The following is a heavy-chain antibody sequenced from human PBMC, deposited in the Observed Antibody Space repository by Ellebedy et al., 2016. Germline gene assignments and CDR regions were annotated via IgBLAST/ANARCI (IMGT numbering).Heavy chain of an antibody. CDR3: ALKPHDIVVVTGWYFQH. CDR2: IDPSDSYT. Sequence: GESLKISXKGSGYSFTSYWISWVRQMTGKGLEWMGRIDPSDSYTNYSPSFQGHVTISADKSISTAYLQWSSLKASDTAMYYCALKPHDIVVVTGWYFQHWGQGTLVTVSS. CDR1: GYSFTSYW. J-gene: IGHJ1*01. D-gene: IGHD2-21*02. V-gene: IGHV5-10-1*01.